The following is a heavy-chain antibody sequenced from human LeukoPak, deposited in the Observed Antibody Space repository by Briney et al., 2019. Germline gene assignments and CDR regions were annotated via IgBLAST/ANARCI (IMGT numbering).Heavy chain of an antibody. V-gene: IGHV3-48*03. CDR2: ISSSGSTI. D-gene: IGHD5-24*01. Sequence: GGSLRLSCAASGFTFSSYEMNWVRQAPGKGLEWVSYISSSGSTIYYADSVKGRFTITRDNAKNSLYLQMNSLRAEDTAVYYCARDRDGYNFDYWGQGTLVTVSS. CDR3: ARDRDGYNFDY. J-gene: IGHJ4*02. CDR1: GFTFSSYE.